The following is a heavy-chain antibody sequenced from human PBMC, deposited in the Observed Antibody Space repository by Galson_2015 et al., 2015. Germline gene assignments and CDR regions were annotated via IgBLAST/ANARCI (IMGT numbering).Heavy chain of an antibody. CDR1: GGTYSNYA. CDR2: IIPIFGGA. V-gene: IGHV1-69*06. CDR3: ARPSQDCSTSSCPYNY. J-gene: IGHJ4*02. D-gene: IGHD2-2*01. Sequence: SVKVSCKASGGTYSNYAISWVRQAPGQGLEWMGGIIPIFGGANYAQKFQGRVTITADKSTTTAYMELSSLRSDDTAVYYCARPSQDCSTSSCPYNYWGQGTPVTVSS.